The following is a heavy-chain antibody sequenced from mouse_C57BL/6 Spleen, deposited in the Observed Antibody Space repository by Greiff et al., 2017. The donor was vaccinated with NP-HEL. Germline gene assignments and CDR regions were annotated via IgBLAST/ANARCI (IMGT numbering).Heavy chain of an antibody. CDR2: INPSSGYP. CDR3: ARDWRRERNDYDGTVFAY. D-gene: IGHD2-4*01. J-gene: IGHJ3*01. CDR1: GYTFTSYW. V-gene: IGHV1-7*01. Sequence: VQLQQSGAELAKPGASVKLSCKASGYTFTSYWMHWVKQRPGQGLEWIGYINPSSGYPKYNQKFKDKATLTADKSSSTAYMQLSRLTYEDSAVYYCARDWRRERNDYDGTVFAYWGQGTLVTVSA.